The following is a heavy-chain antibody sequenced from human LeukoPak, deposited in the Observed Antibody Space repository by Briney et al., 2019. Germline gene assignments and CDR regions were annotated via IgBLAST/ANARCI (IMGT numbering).Heavy chain of an antibody. CDR1: GLIFSSYV. J-gene: IGHJ4*02. V-gene: IGHV3-53*01. Sequence: GGSLRLSCEAPGLIFSSYVMSWVRQAPGKGLGWVSVVYSGGSTYYVDSVKGRFTISRDNSKNTLYLQMNSLRAEDTAVYYCATTYCSSTSCYPYYFDYWGQGTLVTVSS. CDR2: VYSGGST. CDR3: ATTYCSSTSCYPYYFDY. D-gene: IGHD2-2*01.